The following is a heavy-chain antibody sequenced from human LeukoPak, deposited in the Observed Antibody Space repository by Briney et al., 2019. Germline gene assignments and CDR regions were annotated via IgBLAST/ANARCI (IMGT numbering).Heavy chain of an antibody. CDR1: GDSVTSNSAA. D-gene: IGHD3-3*01. CDR3: ARDRGYYDFWGGYSGMDV. J-gene: IGHJ6*02. Sequence: SQTLTLTCAISGDSVTSNSAAWNWHRQSPSRGLEWLGRTYYRSKWYNDYAVSVKSRITINPDTSKNQFSLQLNSVTPEDTAVYYCARDRGYYDFWGGYSGMDVWGQGTTVTVSS. V-gene: IGHV6-1*01. CDR2: TYYRSKWYN.